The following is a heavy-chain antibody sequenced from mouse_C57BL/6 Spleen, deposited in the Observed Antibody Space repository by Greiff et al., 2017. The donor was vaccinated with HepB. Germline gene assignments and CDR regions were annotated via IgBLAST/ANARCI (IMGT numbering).Heavy chain of an antibody. Sequence: QVQLQQPGAELVKPGASVKMSCKASGYTFTSYWITWVKQRPGQGLEWIGDIYPGSGNTNYNEKFKSKATLTVDTSSSTAYMQLSSLTSEDSAVYYCARSSYWYFDVWGTGTTVTVSS. D-gene: IGHD2-12*01. CDR3: ARSSYWYFDV. CDR2: IYPGSGNT. J-gene: IGHJ1*03. CDR1: GYTFTSYW. V-gene: IGHV1-55*01.